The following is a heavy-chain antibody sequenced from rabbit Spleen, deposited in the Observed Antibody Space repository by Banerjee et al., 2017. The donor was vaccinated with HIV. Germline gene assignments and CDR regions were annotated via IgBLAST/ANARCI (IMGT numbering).Heavy chain of an antibody. D-gene: IGHD7-1*01. CDR2: IDPLFGST. CDR3: VRDQAGYAGYGPYYFNL. J-gene: IGHJ4*01. Sequence: QSLEESGGDLVKPGASLTLTCTASGFDLSNYYYIYWVRQAPGKGLEWIGYIDPLFGSTYYANWVNGRFTISSHNAQNTLYLQLSSLTAADTATYFCVRDQAGYAGYGPYYFNLWGPGTLVTVS. CDR1: GFDLSNYYY. V-gene: IGHV1S43*01.